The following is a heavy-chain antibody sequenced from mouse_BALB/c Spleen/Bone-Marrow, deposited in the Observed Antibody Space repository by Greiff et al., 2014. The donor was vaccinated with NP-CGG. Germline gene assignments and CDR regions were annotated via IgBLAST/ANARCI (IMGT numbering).Heavy chain of an antibody. Sequence: VKLVESGPGLVAPSQSLSISCTVSGFSLNNYGVHWVRQPPGKGLEWLGVIWAGGGTNYNSTLMSRLSVIKDNSKSQVFLKMNSLQTDDTAMYYCVSELGGFAYWGQGTLVTVSA. V-gene: IGHV2-9*02. CDR3: VSELGGFAY. CDR2: IWAGGGT. J-gene: IGHJ3*01. CDR1: GFSLNNYG.